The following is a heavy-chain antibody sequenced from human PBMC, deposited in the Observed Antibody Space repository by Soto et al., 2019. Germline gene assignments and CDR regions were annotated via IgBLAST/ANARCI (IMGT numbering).Heavy chain of an antibody. CDR1: GGSLSGYY. D-gene: IGHD1-26*01. Sequence: SETLSLTCAVYGGSLSGYYWSWIRQPPGKALEWLGEINHSGNTNYNPSLKSRVTISVDTSKNQLFLNLSSVTAADTAMYYCARHHVRGRTIAGAAEFWGQGSLVTVSS. CDR2: INHSGNT. CDR3: ARHHVRGRTIAGAAEF. J-gene: IGHJ4*02. V-gene: IGHV4-34*01.